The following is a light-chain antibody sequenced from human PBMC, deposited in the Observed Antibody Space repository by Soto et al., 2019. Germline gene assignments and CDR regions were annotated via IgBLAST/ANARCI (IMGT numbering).Light chain of an antibody. CDR2: GAS. J-gene: IGKJ1*01. Sequence: EIVFTQSPGTLSLSPGERATLSCRASESVSSSYLAWYQQKPGQAPRLLIYGASTRATGIPPRFSGSGSGTELTLTISSLQSEDFAVYSCQQYNNWPTETFGQGTKVDIK. V-gene: IGKV3-15*01. CDR1: ESVSSSY. CDR3: QQYNNWPTET.